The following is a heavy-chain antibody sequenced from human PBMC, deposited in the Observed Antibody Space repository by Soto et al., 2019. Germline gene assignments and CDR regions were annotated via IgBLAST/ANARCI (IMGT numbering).Heavy chain of an antibody. CDR2: INSDGSST. CDR3: SGYYSYAFDI. V-gene: IGHV3-74*01. Sequence: GGSLRLSCAASGFTFSSYWMHWVRQAPGKGLVWVSRINSDGSSTYYADSVKGRFTISRDNAKNSLYLQMNSLRAEDTAVYYCSGYYSYAFDIWGQGTMVTVSS. J-gene: IGHJ3*02. CDR1: GFTFSSYW. D-gene: IGHD3-22*01.